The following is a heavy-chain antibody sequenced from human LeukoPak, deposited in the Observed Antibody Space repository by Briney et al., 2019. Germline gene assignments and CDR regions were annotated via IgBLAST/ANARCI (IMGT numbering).Heavy chain of an antibody. CDR2: IYYSGST. V-gene: IGHV4-30-4*08. CDR1: GGSISSGDYY. CDR3: ARDRRAITIFGVVEGWFDP. J-gene: IGHJ5*02. Sequence: SETLSLTCTVSGGSISSGDYYWSWIRQPPGKGLEWIGYIYYSGSTYYNPSLKSRVTISVDTSKNQFSLKLSSVTAADTAVYYCARDRRAITIFGVVEGWFDPWGQGTLVTVSS. D-gene: IGHD3-3*01.